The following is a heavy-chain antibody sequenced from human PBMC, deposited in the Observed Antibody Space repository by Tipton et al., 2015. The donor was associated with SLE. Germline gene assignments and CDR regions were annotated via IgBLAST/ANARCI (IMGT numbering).Heavy chain of an antibody. CDR2: IYYSGST. CDR3: ARDRGGYCGGGGACYYFDH. Sequence: TLSLTCTVSGGSLTSGGYYWSWIRLSPGKGLEWIGYIYYSGSTYHNPSLNSRITISMDTSKNQLSLRLASVTAADTAVYFCARDRGGYCGGGGACYYFDHWGQGTLVTVSS. D-gene: IGHD2-21*02. V-gene: IGHV4-31*03. CDR1: GGSLTSGGYY. J-gene: IGHJ4*02.